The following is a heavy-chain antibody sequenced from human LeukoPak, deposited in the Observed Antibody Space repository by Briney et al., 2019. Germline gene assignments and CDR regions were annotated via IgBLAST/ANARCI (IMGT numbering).Heavy chain of an antibody. D-gene: IGHD3-10*01. CDR3: AREGYYGAGSPASFYFDG. Sequence: GGSLRLSCAASGFTFRNYVIHWVRQAPGKGLEWVAGAKSDLSMKLYADSVKGRFTISRDNSKNPLYLQMNSLSPEDTAIYYCAREGYYGAGSPASFYFDGWGQGSPVTVS. V-gene: IGHV3-30-3*01. CDR2: AKSDLSMK. J-gene: IGHJ4*02. CDR1: GFTFRNYV.